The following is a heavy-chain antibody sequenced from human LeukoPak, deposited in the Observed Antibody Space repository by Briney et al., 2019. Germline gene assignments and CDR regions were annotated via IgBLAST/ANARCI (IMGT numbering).Heavy chain of an antibody. D-gene: IGHD3-22*01. V-gene: IGHV3-21*01. CDR1: GFTFNTYS. CDR3: ASGYYDSGAYYWEGYYYYYGMDV. J-gene: IGHJ6*02. CDR2: ISRNSTYI. Sequence: GGSLRLSCTTSGFTFNTYSMKCVRQAPGKGLEWVSSISRNSTYIFYADSVKGRFTMSRDNAKNSLYLQMNSVRAEDTAVYYCASGYYDSGAYYWEGYYYYYGMDVWGQGTTVTVSS.